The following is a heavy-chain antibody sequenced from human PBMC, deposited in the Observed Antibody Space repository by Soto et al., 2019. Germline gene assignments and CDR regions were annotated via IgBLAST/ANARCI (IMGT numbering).Heavy chain of an antibody. D-gene: IGHD2-2*02. Sequence: ASETLSLTCAVSGFSIDTAYYWSWIRQPPGKGLEWIGEINHSGSTNYNPSLKSRVTISVDTSKNQFSLKLSSVTAADTAVYYCARGQGYCSSTSCYRYGAFDIWGQGTMVTVAS. V-gene: IGHV4-34*01. CDR2: INHSGST. J-gene: IGHJ3*02. CDR1: GFSIDTAYY. CDR3: ARGQGYCSSTSCYRYGAFDI.